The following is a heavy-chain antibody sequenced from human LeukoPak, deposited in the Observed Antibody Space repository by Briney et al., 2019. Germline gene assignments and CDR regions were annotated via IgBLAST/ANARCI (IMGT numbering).Heavy chain of an antibody. D-gene: IGHD2-15*01. V-gene: IGHV3-21*01. CDR1: GFTLSSYS. Sequence: PGGSLRLSCAAPGFTLSSYSMNWVRQAPGKGLEWVSSISSSSSYIYYADSVKGRFTISRDNAKHSLYLQMNSLRAEDMAVYYCAKDTRGYCSGGSWYSLTSYGMDVSGQGTTVTVSS. CDR3: AKDTRGYCSGGSWYSLTSYGMDV. J-gene: IGHJ6*02. CDR2: ISSSSSYI.